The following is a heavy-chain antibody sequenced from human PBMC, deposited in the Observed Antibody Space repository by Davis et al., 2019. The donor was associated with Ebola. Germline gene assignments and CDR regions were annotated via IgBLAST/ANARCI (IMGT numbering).Heavy chain of an antibody. CDR2: FYYSGST. CDR3: ARVYNDYGNSEYYFDY. CDR1: GGSISSGNYY. D-gene: IGHD4-11*01. J-gene: IGHJ4*02. Sequence: PSETLSLTCSVSGGSISSGNYYWSWIRQPPGQGLEWIGCFYYSGSTNYNPSLKSRVTISVDTSKNQFSLKLTSVTAADTAVYYCARVYNDYGNSEYYFDYWGQGTLVTVSS. V-gene: IGHV4-61*01.